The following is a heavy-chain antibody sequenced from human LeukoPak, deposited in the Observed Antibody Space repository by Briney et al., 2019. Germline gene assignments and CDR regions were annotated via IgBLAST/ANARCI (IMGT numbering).Heavy chain of an antibody. Sequence: GGSLRLSCAASGFTFSSYEMNWVRQAPGKGLEWVSYISSSGSTIYYADSVKGRFTISRDNAKNSLYLQMNSLRAEDTAVYYCAREFVVGPAISYGMGVWGKGSTVTASS. D-gene: IGHD2-2*01. V-gene: IGHV3-48*03. CDR1: GFTFSSYE. CDR3: AREFVVGPAISYGMGV. J-gene: IGHJ6*04. CDR2: ISSSGSTI.